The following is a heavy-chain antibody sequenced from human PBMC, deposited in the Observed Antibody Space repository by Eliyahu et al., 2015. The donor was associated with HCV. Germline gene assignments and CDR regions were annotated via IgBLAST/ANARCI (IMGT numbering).Heavy chain of an antibody. Sequence: GKGLEWVAVIWYDGSNKYYADSVKGRFTISRDNSKNTLYLQMNSLRAEDTAVYYCARDGANTKPALWYFDLWGRGTLVTVSS. V-gene: IGHV3-33*01. D-gene: IGHD2-2*01. J-gene: IGHJ2*01. CDR2: IWYDGSNK. CDR3: ARDGANTKPALWYFDL.